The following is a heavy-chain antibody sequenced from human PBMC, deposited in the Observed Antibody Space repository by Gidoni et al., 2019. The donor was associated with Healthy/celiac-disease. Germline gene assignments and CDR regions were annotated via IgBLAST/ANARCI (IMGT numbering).Heavy chain of an antibody. Sequence: EVQLVESGGGLVKPGGSLSLSCAASGFTFSNAWMSWGRQAPGKGLEWVGRSKSKTDGGTTDYAAPVKGRFTISRDDSKNTLYLQMNSLKTEDTAVYYCTTVLGYCSGGSCDNWFDPWGQGTLVTVSS. J-gene: IGHJ5*02. CDR1: GFTFSNAW. CDR2: SKSKTDGGTT. D-gene: IGHD2-15*01. V-gene: IGHV3-15*01. CDR3: TTVLGYCSGGSCDNWFDP.